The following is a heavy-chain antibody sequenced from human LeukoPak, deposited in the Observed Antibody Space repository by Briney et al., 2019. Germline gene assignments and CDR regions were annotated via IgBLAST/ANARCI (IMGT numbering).Heavy chain of an antibody. CDR1: GYTFTGYY. CDR2: INPNSGGT. V-gene: IGHV1-2*02. Sequence: ASVKVSCKASGYTFTGYYMHWVRQAPGQGLEWMGWINPNSGGTNYAQKFQGRVTMTRDTSISTAYMELSRLRSDDTAAYYCARATVEMATICDYWGQGTLVTVSS. J-gene: IGHJ4*02. CDR3: ARATVEMATICDY. D-gene: IGHD5-12*01.